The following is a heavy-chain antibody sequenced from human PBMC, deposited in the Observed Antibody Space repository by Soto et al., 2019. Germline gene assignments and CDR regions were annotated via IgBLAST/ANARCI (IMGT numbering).Heavy chain of an antibody. Sequence: PGGSLRLSCEASGFLFGAYSIHWVRQAPGKGLEWVAVISLDGGDKKCADSVKGRCTISRDNSKNTLYLQMNSPRTEDTAVYYCAGDTTYDTRGFDPGGQGTLVTAPQ. V-gene: IGHV3-30*03. CDR2: ISLDGGDK. J-gene: IGHJ5*02. D-gene: IGHD3-9*01. CDR1: GFLFGAYS. CDR3: AGDTTYDTRGFDP.